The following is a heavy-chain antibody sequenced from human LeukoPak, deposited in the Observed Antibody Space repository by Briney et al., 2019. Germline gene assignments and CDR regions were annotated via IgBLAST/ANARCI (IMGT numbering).Heavy chain of an antibody. CDR1: GFTFSRYG. J-gene: IGHJ5*02. Sequence: GGSLRLSCAASGFTFSRYGMHWVRQAPGKGLEWVSYSDTEGSMTSYADSVKGRFTISRDNAKNTLYLEMHSLRVEDTAIYYCAREGSYLNSGGSYYLHWLDPWGQGTLVTVSS. V-gene: IGHV3-74*01. D-gene: IGHD3-22*01. CDR2: SDTEGSMT. CDR3: AREGSYLNSGGSYYLHWLDP.